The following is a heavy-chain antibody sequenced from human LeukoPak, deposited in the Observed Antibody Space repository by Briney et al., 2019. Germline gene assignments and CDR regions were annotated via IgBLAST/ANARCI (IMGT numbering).Heavy chain of an antibody. Sequence: SETLSLTCTVSGGSISSYYWSWIRQPPGKGLEWIGYIYYSGSTNYNPSLKSRVTISVDTSKNQFSLKLSSVTAADTAVYYCARLNGYSYGLFYWGQGTLVTASS. V-gene: IGHV4-59*01. D-gene: IGHD5-18*01. J-gene: IGHJ4*02. CDR2: IYYSGST. CDR1: GGSISSYY. CDR3: ARLNGYSYGLFY.